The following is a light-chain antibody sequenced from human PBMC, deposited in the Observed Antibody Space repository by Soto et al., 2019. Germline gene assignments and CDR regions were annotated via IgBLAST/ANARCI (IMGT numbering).Light chain of an antibody. CDR3: SSYTSSSTWL. CDR2: DVS. J-gene: IGLJ3*02. Sequence: QSVLTQPASVSGSPGQSITISCTGTSSDVGGYNYVSWYQQHPGKAPKLMIYDVSNRPSGVSNRFSGSKSGNTASQTISGLQAEDEADYYCSSYTSSSTWLFGGGTKLTVL. V-gene: IGLV2-14*01. CDR1: SSDVGGYNY.